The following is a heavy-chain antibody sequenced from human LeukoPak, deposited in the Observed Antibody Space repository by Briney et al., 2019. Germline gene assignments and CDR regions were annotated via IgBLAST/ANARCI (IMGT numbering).Heavy chain of an antibody. CDR2: FDPEDGET. Sequence: ATVKVSCKVSGYTLTELSMHWVRQAPGKGLEWMGGFDPEDGETIYAQKFQGRVTMTEDTSTDTAYIEQSSLRSEDTAVCYCATAAAAGYYYYYYMDVWGKGTTVTVSS. D-gene: IGHD6-13*01. CDR1: GYTLTELS. V-gene: IGHV1-24*01. J-gene: IGHJ6*03. CDR3: ATAAAAGYYYYYYMDV.